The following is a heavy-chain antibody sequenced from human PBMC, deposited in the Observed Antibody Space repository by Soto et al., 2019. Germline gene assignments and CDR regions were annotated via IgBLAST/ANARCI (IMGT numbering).Heavy chain of an antibody. Sequence: RLSWQASGFNFRMYEMHWVRKAPGKGLEWVSYISSSGLTTYYADFAEGRFTISRDNAKDSLYLHLNSLRVGDTAVYYCARYGTRGDWWGLGTQVTVSS. J-gene: IGHJ5*01. V-gene: IGHV3-48*03. CDR3: ARYGTRGDW. CDR1: GFNFRMYE. D-gene: IGHD3-10*01. CDR2: ISSSGLTT.